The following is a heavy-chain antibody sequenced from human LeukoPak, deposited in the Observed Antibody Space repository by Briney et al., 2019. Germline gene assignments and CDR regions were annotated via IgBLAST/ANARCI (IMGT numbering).Heavy chain of an antibody. D-gene: IGHD6-13*01. V-gene: IGHV4-34*01. Sequence: SETLSLTCAVYGGSFSGYYWSWIRQPPGKGLEWIGEINHSGSTNYNPSLKSRVTISVDTSKNQFSLKLSSVTAADTALYYCARGSSSSHHPALSWGQGTLVTVSS. CDR3: ARGSSSSHHPALS. J-gene: IGHJ4*02. CDR1: GGSFSGYY. CDR2: INHSGST.